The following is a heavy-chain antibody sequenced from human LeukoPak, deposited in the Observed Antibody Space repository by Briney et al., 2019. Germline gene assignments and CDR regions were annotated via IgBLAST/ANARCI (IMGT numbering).Heavy chain of an antibody. CDR3: ARLAYCGGDCYSHAFDI. D-gene: IGHD2-21*02. J-gene: IGHJ3*02. CDR2: IYYSGST. V-gene: IGHV4-61*05. CDR1: GSSIIITNYY. Sequence: SETLSLTCTVSGSSIIITNYYWGWFRQPPGKGLEWIGYIYYSGSTNYNPSLKSRVTISVDTSKNQFSLKLSSVTAADTAVYYCARLAYCGGDCYSHAFDIWGQGTMVTVSS.